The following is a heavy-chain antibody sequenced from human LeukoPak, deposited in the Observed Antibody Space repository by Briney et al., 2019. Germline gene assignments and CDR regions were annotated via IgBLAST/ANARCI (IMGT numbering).Heavy chain of an antibody. D-gene: IGHD3-3*01. V-gene: IGHV3-23*01. Sequence: GGSLRLSCAASGFTFSSYAMSWVRQAPGKGLEWVSAISGSGGSTYYADSVKGRFAISRDNSKNTLYLQMNSLRAEDTAVYYCAKSGRSPRTYYDFWSGYYPFDYWGQGILVTVSS. CDR2: ISGSGGST. CDR3: AKSGRSPRTYYDFWSGYYPFDY. J-gene: IGHJ4*02. CDR1: GFTFSSYA.